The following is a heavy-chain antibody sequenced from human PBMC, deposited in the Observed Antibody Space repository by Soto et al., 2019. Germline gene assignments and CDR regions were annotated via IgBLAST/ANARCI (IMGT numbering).Heavy chain of an antibody. CDR2: IYYSGST. V-gene: IGHV4-39*01. CDR3: ASKLTTWVGWFDP. CDR1: GGSISSNSYY. D-gene: IGHD4-4*01. Sequence: SETLSLTCTVSGGSISSNSYYWGWIRQPPGKGLEWIGSIYYSGSTYYNPSLKSRVTISVDTSKNQFSLKLSSVTAADTAVYYCASKLTTWVGWFDPWGQGTLVTVSS. J-gene: IGHJ5*02.